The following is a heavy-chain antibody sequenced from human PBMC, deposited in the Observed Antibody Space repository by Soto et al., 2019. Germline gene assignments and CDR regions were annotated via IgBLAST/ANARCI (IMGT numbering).Heavy chain of an antibody. CDR1: GGSSSSSSYC. J-gene: IGHJ5*02. V-gene: IGHV4-39*01. CDR2: IYYSGST. D-gene: IGHD3-3*01. Sequence: ASETLCVRWSVAGGSSSSSSYCWGWIHQHPGKGLVWIGSIYYSGSTYYNPSLKSRVTISVDTSKNQFSLKLSSVTAADTAVYYCARCEEVTYAFWSGYRHSFDPWGQGPLVTVS. CDR3: ARCEEVTYAFWSGYRHSFDP.